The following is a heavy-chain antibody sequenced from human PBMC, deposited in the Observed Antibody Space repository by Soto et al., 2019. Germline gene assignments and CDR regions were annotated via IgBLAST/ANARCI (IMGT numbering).Heavy chain of an antibody. CDR1: GGTFSSYA. J-gene: IGHJ5*02. D-gene: IGHD2-15*01. CDR2: IIPIFGTG. V-gene: IGHV1-69*12. CDR3: ARARTSSCPVGCWFDP. Sequence: QVQLVQSGAAVKKPGSSVKVSCKASGGTFSSYAISWVRQAPGQGLEWMGGIIPIFGTGNYAQKFQGRVTITADESTSPAYMELSSLRSEDTAVYYCARARTSSCPVGCWFDPWGQGTLVTVSS.